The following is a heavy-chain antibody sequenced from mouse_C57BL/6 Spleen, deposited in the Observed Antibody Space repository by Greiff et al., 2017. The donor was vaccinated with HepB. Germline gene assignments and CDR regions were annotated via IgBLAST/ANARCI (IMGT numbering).Heavy chain of an antibody. CDR2: ISYDGSN. V-gene: IGHV3-6*01. D-gene: IGHD4-1*01. Sequence: ESGPGLVKPSQSLSLTCSVTGYSITSGYYWNWIRQFPGNKLEWMGYISYDGSNNYNPSLKNRISITRDTPKNQFFLKLNSVTTEDTATYYCARDLNWDDWYVDVWGTGTTVTVSS. J-gene: IGHJ1*03. CDR3: ARDLNWDDWYVDV. CDR1: GYSITSGYY.